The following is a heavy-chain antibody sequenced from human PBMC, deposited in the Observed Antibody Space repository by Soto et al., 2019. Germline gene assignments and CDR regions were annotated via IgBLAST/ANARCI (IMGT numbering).Heavy chain of an antibody. CDR3: ARDPPYYYDSSGYNNYYYYGMYF. J-gene: IGHJ6*02. Sequence: GGSLRLSCAASGFTFSSYGMHWVRQAPGKGLEWVAVIWYDGSNKYYADSVKGRFTISRDNSKNTLYLQMNSLRAEDTAVYYCARDPPYYYDSSGYNNYYYYGMYFWGQGTTVTVSS. CDR1: GFTFSSYG. CDR2: IWYDGSNK. V-gene: IGHV3-33*01. D-gene: IGHD3-22*01.